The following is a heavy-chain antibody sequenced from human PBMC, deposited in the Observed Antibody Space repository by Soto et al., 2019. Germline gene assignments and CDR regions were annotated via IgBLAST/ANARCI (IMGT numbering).Heavy chain of an antibody. CDR2: IYHSGST. Sequence: SETLSLTCAVSGGSISSGGYSWSWIRQPPGKGLEWIGYIYHSGSTYYTPSLKSRVTISVDRSKNQFSLKLSFVTAADTAVYYCAGILGLCTVLEYRGQSSSVPVSP. V-gene: IGHV4-30-2*01. D-gene: IGHD1-1*01. CDR3: AGILGLCTVLEY. CDR1: GGSISSGGYS. J-gene: IGHJ1*01.